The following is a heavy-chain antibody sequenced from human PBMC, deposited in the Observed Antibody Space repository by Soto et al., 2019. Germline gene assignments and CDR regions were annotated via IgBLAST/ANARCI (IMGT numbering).Heavy chain of an antibody. D-gene: IGHD6-13*01. CDR3: AKGALGSSSWYDFDY. CDR2: ISGSGGST. CDR1: VFTFNNYA. Sequence: EVQLLESGGGLVQPGGSLRLSCAASVFTFNNYAMNWVRQAPGKGLEWVSSISGSGGSTYYADSVKGRFTISRDNSKNTLYLQMNSLRAEDTAVYYCAKGALGSSSWYDFDYWGQGTLVTVSS. J-gene: IGHJ4*02. V-gene: IGHV3-23*01.